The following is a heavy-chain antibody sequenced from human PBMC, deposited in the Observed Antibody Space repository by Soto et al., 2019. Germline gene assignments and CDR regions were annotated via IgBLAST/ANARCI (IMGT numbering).Heavy chain of an antibody. V-gene: IGHV3-72*01. CDR2: STNKANRYTT. Sequence: EVQLVESGGDLAQPGGSLRLSCAVSGFTFSDHYMDWVRQAPGKGLEWVGRSTNKANRYTTQYAASVKGRFTISRDDSENSLYLQMNSLNTDDTAVYYCVRGFRSFDSWGQGTLVTVSS. J-gene: IGHJ5*01. CDR3: VRGFRSFDS. CDR1: GFTFSDHY.